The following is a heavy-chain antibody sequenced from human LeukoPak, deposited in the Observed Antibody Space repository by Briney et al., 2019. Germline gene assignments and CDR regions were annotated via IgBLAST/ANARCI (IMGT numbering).Heavy chain of an antibody. CDR1: GYSFTSYW. CDR3: ARRSGRFLNWFDP. V-gene: IGHV5-51*01. J-gene: IGHJ5*02. Sequence: GESLKISCKGSGYSFTSYWIGWVRQTPGKGLEWTGIIYPGDSDTRYSPSFQGQVTISADKSTSTAYLQWSSLKASDTAMYYCARRSGRFLNWFDPWGQGTLVTVSS. CDR2: IYPGDSDT. D-gene: IGHD1-26*01.